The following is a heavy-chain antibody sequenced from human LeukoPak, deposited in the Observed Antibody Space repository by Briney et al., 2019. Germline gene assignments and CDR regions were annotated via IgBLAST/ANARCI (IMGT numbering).Heavy chain of an antibody. D-gene: IGHD3-10*01. J-gene: IGHJ4*02. CDR1: GGSISSSSYY. Sequence: PSETLSLTCTVSGGSISSSSYYWGWIRQPPGKGLEWIGSIYYSGSTYYNPSLKSRVTISVDTSKNQFSLKLSSATAADTAVYYCARRGYGSGSYYPDYWGQGTLVTVSS. V-gene: IGHV4-39*01. CDR3: ARRGYGSGSYYPDY. CDR2: IYYSGST.